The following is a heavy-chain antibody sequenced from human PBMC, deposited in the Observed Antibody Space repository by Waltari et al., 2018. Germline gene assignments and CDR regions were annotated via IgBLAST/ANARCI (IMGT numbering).Heavy chain of an antibody. D-gene: IGHD1-26*01. CDR2: INRSGKA. J-gene: IGHJ4*02. CDR1: GDSMGGRDW. CDR3: ARDRGRGLYLDS. Sequence: QVQLRESGPGLVKPSGTLSLTCAVPGDSMGGRDWWSWVRQPPGRGLEWIGQINRSGKANYNPSLESRATVSIDTSNNQLSLKVTSATAADTAVYYCARDRGRGLYLDSWGQGTLVTVSP. V-gene: IGHV4-4*02.